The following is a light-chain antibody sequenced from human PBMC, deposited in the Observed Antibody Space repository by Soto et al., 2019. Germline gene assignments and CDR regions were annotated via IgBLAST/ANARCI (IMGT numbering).Light chain of an antibody. CDR1: STDVGEYNY. CDR3: SSFVGAPVI. CDR2: EVN. J-gene: IGLJ2*01. V-gene: IGLV2-8*01. Sequence: QSVLTQPPSASGSPGQSVTIHCAGTSTDVGEYNYVSWYQQHPGKVPKLIIFEVNKRPSGVPDRFSGSKSGDTASLTVSGLQAEDEADYYCSSFVGAPVIFGGGTKLTVL.